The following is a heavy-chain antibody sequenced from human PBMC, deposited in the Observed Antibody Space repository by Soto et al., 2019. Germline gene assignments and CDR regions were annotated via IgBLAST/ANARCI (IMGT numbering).Heavy chain of an antibody. D-gene: IGHD6-13*01. J-gene: IGHJ5*02. V-gene: IGHV1-69*01. CDR1: GGTFSSYA. CDR3: AREGSSWSNGWFDP. Sequence: QVQLVQSGAEVKKPGSSVEVSCKASGGTFSSYAISWVRQAPGQGLEWMGGIIPIFGTANYAQKFQGRVTITADESTSTAYMELSSLRSEDTAVYYCAREGSSWSNGWFDPWGQGTLVTVSS. CDR2: IIPIFGTA.